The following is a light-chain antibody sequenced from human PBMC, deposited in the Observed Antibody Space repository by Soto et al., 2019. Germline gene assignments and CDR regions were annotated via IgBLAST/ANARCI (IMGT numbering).Light chain of an antibody. J-gene: IGKJ4*01. V-gene: IGKV1-5*03. CDR2: KAS. CDR1: QSISSW. CDR3: QQYNNYPVT. Sequence: DIQMTQSPSTLSASGGDRVTITCRASQSISSWLAWYQQKPGKAPKLLIYKASTLQTGVPSRFSGSGSGTEFTLSISSLQPDDFATYYCQQYNNYPVTFGGGTKVEIK.